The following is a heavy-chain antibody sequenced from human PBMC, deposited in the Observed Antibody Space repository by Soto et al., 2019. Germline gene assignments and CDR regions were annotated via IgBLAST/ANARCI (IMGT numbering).Heavy chain of an antibody. V-gene: IGHV1-69*04. J-gene: IGHJ5*02. CDR1: GGTFSAYT. CDR2: IIPVFGLP. CDR3: VRDVYSSGWYNWFAP. Sequence: ASVKVSCKASGGTFSAYTISWVRQAPGQGLEWMGRIIPVFGLPNPAQKFQGRVTMTRDTSTTTVYMELRSLRSEDTAVYYCVRDVYSSGWYNWFAPWGQGSLVTVSS. D-gene: IGHD6-19*01.